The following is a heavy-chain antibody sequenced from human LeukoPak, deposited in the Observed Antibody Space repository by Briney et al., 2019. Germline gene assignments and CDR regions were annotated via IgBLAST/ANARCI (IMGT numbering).Heavy chain of an antibody. CDR3: AKQILYGSGSYYNGGAFDI. CDR1: GFTFSSYA. Sequence: PGGSLRLSCAASGFTFSSYAMSWVRQAPGKGLEWVSAISGSGGSTYYVDSVKGRFTISRDNSKNTLYLQMNSLRAEDTAVYYCAKQILYGSGSYYNGGAFDIWGQGTMVTVSS. CDR2: ISGSGGST. V-gene: IGHV3-23*01. D-gene: IGHD3-10*01. J-gene: IGHJ3*02.